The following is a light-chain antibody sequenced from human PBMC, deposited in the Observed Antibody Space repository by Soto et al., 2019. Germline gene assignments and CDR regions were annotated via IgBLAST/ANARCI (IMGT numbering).Light chain of an antibody. CDR2: DAS. J-gene: IGKJ5*01. CDR1: QSVSSY. V-gene: IGKV3-11*01. Sequence: VLTQSAVTVSLSKGERATLSCRASQSVSSYLAGYQQKPGQAPRLLIYDASNRATGIPARFSGSGSGTDFTRTISSLEPQDFAVYYCQQRSNGPPVNTF. CDR3: QQRSNGPPVNT.